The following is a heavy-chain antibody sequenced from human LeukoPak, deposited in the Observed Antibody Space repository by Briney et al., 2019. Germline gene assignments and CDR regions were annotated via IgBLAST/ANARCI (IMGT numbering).Heavy chain of an antibody. CDR3: AKAPGRYYDSSGYPFDY. CDR2: VSGSGGRT. V-gene: IGHV3-23*01. D-gene: IGHD3-22*01. J-gene: IGHJ4*02. Sequence: PGGSLRLSCAASGFTFSSSAMSWVRQAPGKGLEWVSIVSGSGGRTYYADSVKGRFTISRDNPKNTLYLQMNSLRAEDTAVYYCAKAPGRYYDSSGYPFDYWGQGTLVTVSS. CDR1: GFTFSSSA.